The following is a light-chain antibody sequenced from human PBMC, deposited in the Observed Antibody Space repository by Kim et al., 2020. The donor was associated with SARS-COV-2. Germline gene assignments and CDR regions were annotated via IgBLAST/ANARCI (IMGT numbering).Light chain of an antibody. CDR2: SND. Sequence: GKRDTITCSGSGSNIGSNGVNWDQRHPGTAPKLLSCSNDQRPSGVPDRFSGTKSGTSASLAISGLQSEDEADYYCAAWDDSLSAVVFGGGTQLTVL. CDR1: GSNIGSNG. V-gene: IGLV1-44*01. J-gene: IGLJ2*01. CDR3: AAWDDSLSAVV.